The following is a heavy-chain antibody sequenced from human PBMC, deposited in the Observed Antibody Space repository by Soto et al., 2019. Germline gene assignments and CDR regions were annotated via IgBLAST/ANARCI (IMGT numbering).Heavy chain of an antibody. J-gene: IGHJ5*02. Sequence: TSETLSLTCTVSGGSISSYYWSWIRQPPGKGLEWIGYIYYSGSTNYNPSLKSRVTISVDTSKNQFSLKLSSVTAADTAVYYCARRKESPNRNLVRGVTSYSWFDPWGQGTLVTVSS. CDR3: ARRKESPNRNLVRGVTSYSWFDP. CDR1: GGSISSYY. CDR2: IYYSGST. D-gene: IGHD3-10*01. V-gene: IGHV4-59*08.